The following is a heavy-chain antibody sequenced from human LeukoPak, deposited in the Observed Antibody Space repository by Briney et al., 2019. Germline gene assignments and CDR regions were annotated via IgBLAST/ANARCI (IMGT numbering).Heavy chain of an antibody. Sequence: PGGSLRLSCAASGFTFSNAWMSWVRQAPGKGLEWVGRIKSKTDGGTTDYAAPVKGRFTISRDDSKNTAYLQMDILKTEDTAVYYCTGNYYGSGSYADFDYWGQGTLVTVSS. CDR1: GFTFSNAW. CDR2: IKSKTDGGTT. D-gene: IGHD3-10*01. V-gene: IGHV3-15*01. CDR3: TGNYYGSGSYADFDY. J-gene: IGHJ4*02.